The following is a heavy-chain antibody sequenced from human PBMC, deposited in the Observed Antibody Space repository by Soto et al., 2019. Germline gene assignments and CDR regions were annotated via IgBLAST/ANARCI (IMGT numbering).Heavy chain of an antibody. Sequence: GGSLRLSCAASGFTFSSYDMHWVRQATGKGLEWVSAIGTAGDTYYPGSVKGRFTISRENAKNSLYLQMNSLRAGDTAVYYCARGGYCSGGSCYRGADYWGQGTLVTVSS. CDR1: GFTFSSYD. CDR2: IGTAGDT. D-gene: IGHD2-15*01. J-gene: IGHJ4*02. V-gene: IGHV3-13*01. CDR3: ARGGYCSGGSCYRGADY.